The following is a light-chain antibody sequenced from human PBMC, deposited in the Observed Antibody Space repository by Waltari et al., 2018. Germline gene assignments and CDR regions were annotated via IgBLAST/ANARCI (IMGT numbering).Light chain of an antibody. J-gene: IGLJ2*01. V-gene: IGLV3-1*01. CDR3: QAWDSRTAV. Sequence: SYELAQPPSLSVSPGQTATITCSGVNLGPKYVSWYQQKPGQSPILVIFQDHTRPSGIPDRFSGSNSGNTATLTISGTQTMDEADYYCQAWDSRTAVFGGGTRLTVL. CDR1: NLGPKY. CDR2: QDH.